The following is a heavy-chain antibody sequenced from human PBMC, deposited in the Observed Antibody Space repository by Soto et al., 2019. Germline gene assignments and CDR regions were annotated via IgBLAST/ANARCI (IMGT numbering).Heavy chain of an antibody. J-gene: IGHJ6*02. CDR2: ISGAGDKR. CDR1: GVTLRNFA. Sequence: GGTLRLSCTPCRITSGVTLRNFATSWVRQAPWKVLEWVSTISGAGDKRYYVDFVKGRFTISRDNSRNSLYLQMSSLRDADTAVYYCAKENGDFYDNTGYYRHRGLDVWGQGT. V-gene: IGHV3-23*01. CDR3: AKENGDFYDNTGYYRHRGLDV. D-gene: IGHD3-22*01.